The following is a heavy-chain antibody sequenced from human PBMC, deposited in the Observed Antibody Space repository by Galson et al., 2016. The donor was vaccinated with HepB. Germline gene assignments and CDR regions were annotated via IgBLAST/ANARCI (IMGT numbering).Heavy chain of an antibody. V-gene: IGHV3-30*18. J-gene: IGHJ4*02. Sequence: SLRLSCAGSGFTFSYHGMHWVRQAPGKGLEWVAFISYDGINKYFADSVRGRFNISRDNSKNTLYLQMHSPRAEDTAVYYCAKERIAGITLDRGVMTSRLADVWGQGTLVTVSS. CDR3: AKERIAGITLDRGVMTSRLADV. D-gene: IGHD3-10*01. CDR1: GFTFSYHG. CDR2: ISYDGINK.